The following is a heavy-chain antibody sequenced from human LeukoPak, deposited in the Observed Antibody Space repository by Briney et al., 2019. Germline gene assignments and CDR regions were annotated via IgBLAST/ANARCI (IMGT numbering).Heavy chain of an antibody. Sequence: GGSLRLSCAASGFTFSSYEMNWVRQAPGKGLEWVSYISSSGSTIYYADSVKGRFTISRENAKNSLYLQMNSLRAEDTAVYYCARGLADYYDSSGYFFFDYWGQGTLVTVSS. CDR1: GFTFSSYE. J-gene: IGHJ4*02. CDR2: ISSSGSTI. D-gene: IGHD3-22*01. V-gene: IGHV3-48*03. CDR3: ARGLADYYDSSGYFFFDY.